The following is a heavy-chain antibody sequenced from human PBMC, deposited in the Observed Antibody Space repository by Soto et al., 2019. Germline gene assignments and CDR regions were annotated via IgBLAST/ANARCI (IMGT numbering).Heavy chain of an antibody. V-gene: IGHV3-30*18. J-gene: IGHJ6*02. CDR2: ISYDGSNK. Sequence: GGSLRLSCAASGFTFSSYGMHWVRQAPGKXLEWVAVISYDGSNKYYADSVKGRFTISRDNSKNTLYLQMNSLRAEDTAVYYCAKDFGGYCSGGSCYVGMDVWGQGTTVTVSS. D-gene: IGHD2-15*01. CDR3: AKDFGGYCSGGSCYVGMDV. CDR1: GFTFSSYG.